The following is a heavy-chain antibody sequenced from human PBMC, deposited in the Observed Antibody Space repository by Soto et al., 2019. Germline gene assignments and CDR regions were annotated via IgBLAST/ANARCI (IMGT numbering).Heavy chain of an antibody. CDR3: ARCQEGVVATH. V-gene: IGHV4-34*01. J-gene: IGHJ4*02. D-gene: IGHD2-15*01. Sequence: QVQLQQWGAGLLKPSETLSLTCAVNGGSFTGYYWSWVRQPPGKGLEWIGEIKDGGSTNYSPSLRSRVTISADTSKKQFSMKVTSVTAADTAVYYCARCQEGVVATHWYQGTLVTVSS. CDR2: IKDGGST. CDR1: GGSFTGYY.